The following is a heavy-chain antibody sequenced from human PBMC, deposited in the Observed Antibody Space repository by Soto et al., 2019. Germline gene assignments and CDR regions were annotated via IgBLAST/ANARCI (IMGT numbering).Heavy chain of an antibody. Sequence: QVQLVESGGGVVQPGRSLRLSCAASGFTFSSYAMHWVRQAPGEGLEWVAVISYDGSNKYYADSVKGRFTISRDNSKNTLYLQMNSLRAEDTAVYYCARTTTVTTPPDYWGQGTLVTVSS. V-gene: IGHV3-30-3*01. D-gene: IGHD4-17*01. CDR3: ARTTTVTTPPDY. CDR1: GFTFSSYA. CDR2: ISYDGSNK. J-gene: IGHJ4*02.